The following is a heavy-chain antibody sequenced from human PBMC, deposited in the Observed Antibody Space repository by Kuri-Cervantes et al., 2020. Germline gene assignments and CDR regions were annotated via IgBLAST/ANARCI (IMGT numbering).Heavy chain of an antibody. CDR2: ISGGGGGT. CDR1: GFTFSSYA. Sequence: GGSLRLSCAASGFTFSSYAMSWVRQAPGKGLEWVSAISGGGGGTYYADSVKGRFAISRDNSKNTLYLQMNSLRAEDTAVYYCAKGDYYDMSVKDGMDVWGQGTTVTVSS. CDR3: AKGDYYDMSVKDGMDV. D-gene: IGHD3-22*01. V-gene: IGHV3-23*01. J-gene: IGHJ6*02.